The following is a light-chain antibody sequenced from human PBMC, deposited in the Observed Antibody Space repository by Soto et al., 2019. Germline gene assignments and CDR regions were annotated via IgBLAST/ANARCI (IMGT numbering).Light chain of an antibody. J-gene: IGKJ2*01. V-gene: IGKV1-5*01. CDR1: ESISTW. CDR2: DAS. CDR3: QQFNSYS. Sequence: DIQLIQSPSTLSASVGDRVTVTCRASESISTWLAWYQQKAGEAPRLLIYDASRLESGVPSRFSGSGSGTEFTLTISSLQPDDFATYYCQQFNSYSFGPGTKLEIK.